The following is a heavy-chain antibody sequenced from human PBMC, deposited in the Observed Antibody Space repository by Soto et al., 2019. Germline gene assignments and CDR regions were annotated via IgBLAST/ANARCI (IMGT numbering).Heavy chain of an antibody. CDR1: GGTFSSYA. CDR3: ARETIVGATINWFDP. V-gene: IGHV1-69*06. D-gene: IGHD1-26*01. J-gene: IGHJ5*02. Sequence: SVKVSCKASGGTFSSYAISWVRQAPGQGLEWMGGIIPIFGTANYAQKFQGRVTITADKSTSTAYMELSSLRSEDTAVYYCARETIVGATINWFDPWGQGTLVTVSS. CDR2: IIPIFGTA.